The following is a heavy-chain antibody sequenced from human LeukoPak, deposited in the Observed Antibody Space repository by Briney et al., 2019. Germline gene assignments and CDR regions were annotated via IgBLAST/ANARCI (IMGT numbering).Heavy chain of an antibody. D-gene: IGHD5-18*01. CDR3: ATEMDTAMVHYFDY. Sequence: ASVKVSCKASGYTFTSYGISWVRQAPGQGLEWMGGFDPEDGETIYAQKFQGRVTMTEDTSTDTAYMELSSLRSEDTAVYYCATEMDTAMVHYFDYWGQGTLVTVSS. CDR2: FDPEDGET. CDR1: GYTFTSYG. V-gene: IGHV1-24*01. J-gene: IGHJ4*02.